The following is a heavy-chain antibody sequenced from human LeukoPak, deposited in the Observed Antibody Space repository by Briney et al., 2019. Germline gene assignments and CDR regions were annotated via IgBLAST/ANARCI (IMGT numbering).Heavy chain of an antibody. CDR2: ISYDGSNK. D-gene: IGHD6-13*01. J-gene: IGHJ4*02. CDR3: ARDGGWQELVYYFDY. CDR1: GFTFSSYA. Sequence: GGSLRLSCAASGFTFSSYAMHWVRQAPGKGLEWAAVISYDGSNKYYADSVKGRFTISRDNSRNTLYVQMNSLRAEDTAVYYCARDGGWQELVYYFDYWGQGILVTVSS. V-gene: IGHV3-30-3*01.